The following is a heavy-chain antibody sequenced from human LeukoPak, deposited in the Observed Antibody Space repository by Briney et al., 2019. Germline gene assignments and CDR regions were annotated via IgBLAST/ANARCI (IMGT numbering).Heavy chain of an antibody. CDR3: ARGESEFWSGYYPFDY. D-gene: IGHD3-3*01. CDR1: GGSISSYY. J-gene: IGHJ4*02. V-gene: IGHV4-59*01. CDR2: IYYSGST. Sequence: PSETLSLTCTVSGGSISSYYWSWIRQPPGRGLEWIGYIYYSGSTNYNPSLKSRVTISVDTSKNQFSLKLSSVTAADTAVYYCARGESEFWSGYYPFDYWGQGTLVTVSS.